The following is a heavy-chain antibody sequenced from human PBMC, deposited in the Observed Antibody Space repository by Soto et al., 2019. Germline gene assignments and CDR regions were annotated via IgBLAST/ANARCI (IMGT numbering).Heavy chain of an antibody. V-gene: IGHV3-30*03. D-gene: IGHD2-15*01. J-gene: IGHJ4*02. CDR3: ARGNDYDSATFDY. Sequence: GGSLRLSCEASGFTFSTYGMHWVRQAPGKGLEWVAVISYGGRNENYVDSVKGRFTISRDNSKNTLYLQINSLRIDDTAVFYCARGNDYDSATFDYWGQGAQVTVSS. CDR2: ISYGGRNE. CDR1: GFTFSTYG.